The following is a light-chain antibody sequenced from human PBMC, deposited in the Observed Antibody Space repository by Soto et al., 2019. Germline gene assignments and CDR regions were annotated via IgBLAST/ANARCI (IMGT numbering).Light chain of an antibody. CDR2: EVS. V-gene: IGLV2-8*01. CDR1: SGDVGGYNY. Sequence: QSALTQPPSASGSPGQSVTISCTGTSGDVGGYNYVSWYQQHPGKAPKLMIFEVSERPSGVPDRFSASKSGYTASLTVSGLQAEDEADYYCSSYAGSNNYVFGTGTKVTVL. J-gene: IGLJ1*01. CDR3: SSYAGSNNYV.